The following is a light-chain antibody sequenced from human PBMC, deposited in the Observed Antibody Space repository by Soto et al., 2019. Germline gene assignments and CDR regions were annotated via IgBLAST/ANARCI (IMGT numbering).Light chain of an antibody. J-gene: IGLJ3*02. Sequence: QSALTQPASVSGSPGQSITISCTGTSGDVGSYNFVSWYQYHVGKAPKLLTYQGNKRPSGVSDRFSASKSGNTASLTISGLQPEDEAVYYCAPWDDGLNGPVFGGGTKVTVL. CDR3: APWDDGLNGPV. V-gene: IGLV2-23*01. CDR1: SGDVGSYNF. CDR2: QGN.